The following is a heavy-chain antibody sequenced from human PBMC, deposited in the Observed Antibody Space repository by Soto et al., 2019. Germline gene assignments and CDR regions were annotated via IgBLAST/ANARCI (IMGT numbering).Heavy chain of an antibody. Sequence: PGGSLRLSCAASGFTFSNYWMSWVRQAPGKGLEWVANIKEDGSEKYYVDSVKDRFTISRDNAKNSLYLQMSSLRPEDTAVYYGTRGHPSIYNYWGQGTLVTVSS. V-gene: IGHV3-7*01. D-gene: IGHD4-4*01. CDR2: IKEDGSEK. CDR1: GFTFSNYW. J-gene: IGHJ4*02. CDR3: TRGHPSIYNY.